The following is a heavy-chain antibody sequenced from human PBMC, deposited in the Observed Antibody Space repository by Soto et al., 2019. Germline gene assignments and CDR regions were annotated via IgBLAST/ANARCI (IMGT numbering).Heavy chain of an antibody. V-gene: IGHV1-46*01. Sequence: QVQLVQSGAEVKKPGASVKVSCKASGYTFTSYYMHWVRQAPGQGLEWMGIINPSGGSTSYAQKFQGRVTMTRDTSTRTVYMELSSLRSEDTAVYYCARACSGGSCYPNAAFDIWGQGTMVTVSS. CDR2: INPSGGST. D-gene: IGHD2-15*01. J-gene: IGHJ3*02. CDR3: ARACSGGSCYPNAAFDI. CDR1: GYTFTSYY.